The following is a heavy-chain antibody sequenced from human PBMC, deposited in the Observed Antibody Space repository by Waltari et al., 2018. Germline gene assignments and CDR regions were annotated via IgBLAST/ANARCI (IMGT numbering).Heavy chain of an antibody. J-gene: IGHJ6*02. D-gene: IGHD6-19*01. CDR3: ARLAPRTYRSPVPGRHYYYGMDV. CDR2: ISDDETSI. V-gene: IGHV3-74*01. Sequence: EEQLLESGGGLVQPGDSLRLSCAGSGFRFSNYWMNWVRQAPGKGLVWAARISDDETSISYADSVKGRFTISRDNAKNTVYLQMKRLRVEDTAVYYCARLAPRTYRSPVPGRHYYYGMDVWGQGTTVTVSS. CDR1: GFRFSNYW.